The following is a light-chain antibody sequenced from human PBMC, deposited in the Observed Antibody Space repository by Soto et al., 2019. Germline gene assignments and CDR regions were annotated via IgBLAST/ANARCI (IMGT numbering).Light chain of an antibody. CDR3: QQFATSPLT. J-gene: IGKJ4*01. CDR1: QNLVHSNGNTY. V-gene: IGKV2-24*01. CDR2: KVS. Sequence: DIVMTQTPLSSPVTLGQPASISCMSSQNLVHSNGNTYLTWLHQRPGQPPRLLIYKVSNRFSGVPDRFSGSGAGTDFTLTISRLEPEDFAVYYCQQFATSPLTFGGGTKVDIK.